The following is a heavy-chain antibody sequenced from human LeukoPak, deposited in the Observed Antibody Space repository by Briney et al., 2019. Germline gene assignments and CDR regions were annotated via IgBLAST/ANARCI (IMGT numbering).Heavy chain of an antibody. V-gene: IGHV3-33*01. CDR3: ASGGYSNGRFDY. CDR2: IWNEGSNK. D-gene: IGHD5-18*01. Sequence: PGGSLRLSCAASGFTFSTYGMPWVRQAPGKGLEWVAVIWNEGSNKYYADSVKGRFTISRGNSKNTLYLQTNSRRAEDTAVYYCASGGYSNGRFDYWGQGTLVTVSS. J-gene: IGHJ4*02. CDR1: GFTFSTYG.